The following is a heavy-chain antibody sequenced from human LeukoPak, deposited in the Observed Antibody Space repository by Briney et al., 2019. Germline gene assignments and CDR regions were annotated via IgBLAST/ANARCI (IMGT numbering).Heavy chain of an antibody. D-gene: IGHD5-24*01. CDR1: GFTFSSYW. CDR3: ATGATIPAGFDF. J-gene: IGHJ4*02. Sequence: PGGSLRLSCASSGFTFSSYWMSWVRQAPGKGLEWVANIKQDGSEKYYVDSVKGRFTISRDNSKNTLYLQMNSLRPEDTAVYYCATGATIPAGFDFWGQGTLVTVSS. V-gene: IGHV3-7*03. CDR2: IKQDGSEK.